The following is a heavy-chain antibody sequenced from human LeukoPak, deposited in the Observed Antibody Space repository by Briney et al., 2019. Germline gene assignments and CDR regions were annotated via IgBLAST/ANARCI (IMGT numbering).Heavy chain of an antibody. V-gene: IGHV3-9*01. CDR2: ISWNSGSI. J-gene: IGHJ3*02. CDR1: GFTFDDYA. CDR3: AKDSSGWPVDAFDI. D-gene: IGHD6-19*01. Sequence: GGSLRLSCAASGFTFDDYAMPWVRQAPGKGLEWVSGISWNSGSIGYADSVKGRFTISRDNAKNSLYLQMNSLRAEDTALYYCAKDSSGWPVDAFDIWGQGTMVTVSS.